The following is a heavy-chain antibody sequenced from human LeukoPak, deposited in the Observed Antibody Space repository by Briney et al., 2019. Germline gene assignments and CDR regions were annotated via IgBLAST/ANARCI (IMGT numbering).Heavy chain of an antibody. CDR3: ARDWGYCSGGSCYPDDY. D-gene: IGHD2-15*01. Sequence: ASVKVSYKASEYTFTRYYMHWVRQAPGQGLEWMGWINPNSGGTNYAQKVQGRVTMTRDTSISTAYMELSRLRSDDTAVYYCARDWGYCSGGSCYPDDYWGQGTLVTVSS. V-gene: IGHV1-2*02. CDR2: INPNSGGT. CDR1: EYTFTRYY. J-gene: IGHJ4*02.